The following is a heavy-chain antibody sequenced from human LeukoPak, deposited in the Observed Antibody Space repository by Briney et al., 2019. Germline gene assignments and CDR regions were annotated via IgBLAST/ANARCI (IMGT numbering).Heavy chain of an antibody. CDR2: ISSSSSYI. J-gene: IGHJ6*03. CDR3: ARGRRIFGVVIIYYYYYYMDV. Sequence: GSLRLSCAASGFTFSSYSMNWVRQAPGKGLEWVSSISSSSSYIYYADSVKGRFTISRDNAKNSLYLQMNSLRAEDTAVYYCARGRRIFGVVIIYYYYYYMDVWGKGTTVTVSS. V-gene: IGHV3-21*01. D-gene: IGHD3-3*01. CDR1: GFTFSSYS.